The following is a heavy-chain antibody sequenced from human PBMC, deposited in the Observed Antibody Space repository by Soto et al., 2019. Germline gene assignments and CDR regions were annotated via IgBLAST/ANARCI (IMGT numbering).Heavy chain of an antibody. J-gene: IGHJ4*02. CDR2: IYYSGNT. D-gene: IGHD2-2*01. Sequence: SDTLSLPCTVSGGSISSGGSYWGWIRQPPGKGLEWIGYIYYSGNTILNASLRNRVTLSVDTSKNQFSLNLSSVTAADTAVYYCVRYCSTTKCPFDYWGQGALVTV. V-gene: IGHV4-30-4*02. CDR1: GGSISSGGSY. CDR3: VRYCSTTKCPFDY.